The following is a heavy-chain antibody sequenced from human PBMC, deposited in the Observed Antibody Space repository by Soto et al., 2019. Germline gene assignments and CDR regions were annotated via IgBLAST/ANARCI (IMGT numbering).Heavy chain of an antibody. CDR2: IYYTGST. J-gene: IGHJ4*02. V-gene: IGHV4-59*01. Sequence: QVQLQESGPGLVKPSETLSLTCTVSGGSISSYYWSWIRQPPGKGLEWIAYIYYTGSTNYNPSLKSRVTFSADTSKNQFSLKLISVTAADTAMYYCARVDSSGSYFDYWGQGTLVTVSS. CDR3: ARVDSSGSYFDY. CDR1: GGSISSYY. D-gene: IGHD3-22*01.